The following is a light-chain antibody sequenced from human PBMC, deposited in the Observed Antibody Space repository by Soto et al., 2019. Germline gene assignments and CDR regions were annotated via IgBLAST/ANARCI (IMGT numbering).Light chain of an antibody. CDR2: MDH. J-gene: IGLJ2*01. V-gene: IGLV1-47*03. Sequence: SVLTQPPSASGTPGQMVTISCSGSRSNIGSNFVYWYQQFPGAAPKLLIYMDHQRPSGVPDRFSGSKSDTSASLAISGLWSEDEADYFCAAWDDKLYGVLFGGGTKVTVL. CDR1: RSNIGSNF. CDR3: AAWDDKLYGVL.